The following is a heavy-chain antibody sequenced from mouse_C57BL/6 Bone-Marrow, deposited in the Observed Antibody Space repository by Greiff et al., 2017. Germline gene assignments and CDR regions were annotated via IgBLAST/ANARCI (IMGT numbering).Heavy chain of an antibody. CDR3: SPFYRNYVGFAY. CDR1: GYTFTSYW. V-gene: IGHV1-74*01. J-gene: IGHJ3*01. CDR2: IHPSDSDT. D-gene: IGHD2-5*01. Sequence: QVQLQQPGAELVKPGASVKVSCKASGYTFTSYWMHWVKQRPGQGLEWIGRIHPSDSDTNYNQKFKGKATLTVDKSSSTAYMQLSSLTSAASAVSSCSPFYRNYVGFAYGGQGTLVTVSA.